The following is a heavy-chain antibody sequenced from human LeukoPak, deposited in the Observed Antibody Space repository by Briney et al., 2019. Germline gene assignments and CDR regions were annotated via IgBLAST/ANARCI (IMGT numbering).Heavy chain of an antibody. CDR2: IIPIFGTA. CDR1: GGTFSSYA. D-gene: IGHD3-22*01. CDR3: ACALYYYDSSGYYQFRDY. J-gene: IGHJ4*02. V-gene: IGHV1-69*05. Sequence: SVKVSCKASGGTFSSYAFSWVRQAPGQGLEWMGGIIPIFGTANYAQKFQGRVTITTDESTSTAYMELSSLRSEDTAVYYCACALYYYDSSGYYQFRDYWGQGTLVTVSS.